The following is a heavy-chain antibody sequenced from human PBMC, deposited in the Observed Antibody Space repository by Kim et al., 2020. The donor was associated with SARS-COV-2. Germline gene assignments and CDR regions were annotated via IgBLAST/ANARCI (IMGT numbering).Heavy chain of an antibody. V-gene: IGHV3-15*01. CDR3: TTEMHTRYYYYGMDV. Sequence: GPVKGRITILKDDSKNTLYLQMNSLKTEDTSVYYCTTEMHTRYYYYGMDVWGQGTTVTVSS. J-gene: IGHJ6*02. D-gene: IGHD2-15*01.